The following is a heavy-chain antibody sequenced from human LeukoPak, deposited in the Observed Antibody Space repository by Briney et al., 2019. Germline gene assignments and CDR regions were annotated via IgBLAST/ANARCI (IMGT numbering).Heavy chain of an antibody. CDR1: EFTFNNYA. V-gene: IGHV3-23*01. Sequence: GGSLRLSCAASEFTFNNYAVSWVRQAPGQGLEWVSTISGRGGITYYADSVKGRFTISRDNSKNTVFLQMNSLRAEDTAVYYCAKDSGSYYNFDYWGQGTLVTVSS. D-gene: IGHD3-10*01. CDR3: AKDSGSYYNFDY. J-gene: IGHJ4*02. CDR2: ISGRGGIT.